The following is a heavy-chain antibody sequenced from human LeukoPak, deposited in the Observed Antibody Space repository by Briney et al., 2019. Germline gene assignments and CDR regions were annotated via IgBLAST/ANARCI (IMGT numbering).Heavy chain of an antibody. CDR3: ARRSPFGTYYYDSSGYNWFDP. CDR1: GGSFSGYY. CDR2: INHSGST. J-gene: IGHJ5*02. Sequence: SETPSLTCAVYGGSFSGYYWSWIRQPPGKGLEWIGEINHSGSTDYNASLKSRITISVDTSKNQFSLKLSSVTAADTAVYYCARRSPFGTYYYDSSGYNWFDPWGQGTLVTVSS. D-gene: IGHD3-22*01. V-gene: IGHV4-34*01.